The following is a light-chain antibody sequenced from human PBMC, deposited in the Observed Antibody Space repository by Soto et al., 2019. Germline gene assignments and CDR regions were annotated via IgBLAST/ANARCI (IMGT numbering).Light chain of an antibody. CDR1: QSVNNN. V-gene: IGKV3-15*01. CDR3: HQYNKWPLT. Sequence: VMTQSPATLSVSPGERATLSCRASQSVNNNLAWYQQKPGQPPRLLIYVTSTRATGVAARFSGSGSGTEFTLTISSLQSEDFAVYFCHQYNKWPLTFGGGTKVEMK. J-gene: IGKJ4*01. CDR2: VTS.